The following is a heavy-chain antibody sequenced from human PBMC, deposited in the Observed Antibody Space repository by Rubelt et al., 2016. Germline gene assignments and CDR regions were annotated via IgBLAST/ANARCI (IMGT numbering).Heavy chain of an antibody. CDR3: ARRNGDKYYYYGMDV. J-gene: IGHJ6*02. CDR1: GGSISSYY. V-gene: IGHV4-59*08. Sequence: QVQLQESGPGLVKPSETLSLTCTVSGGSISSYYWSWIRQPPGKGLEWIGYIYYTGSTNYTTSLTRRVTITVELSKNQFALKLGRLTAAETAVYYCARRNGDKYYYYGMDVWGQGTTVTVSS. CDR2: IYYTGST. D-gene: IGHD2-8*01.